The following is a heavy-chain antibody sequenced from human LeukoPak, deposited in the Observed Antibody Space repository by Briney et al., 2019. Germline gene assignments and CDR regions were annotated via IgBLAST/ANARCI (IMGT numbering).Heavy chain of an antibody. CDR2: IYYSGST. CDR1: GGSISSGGYY. CDR3: ARSPDTAMVFVDY. D-gene: IGHD5-18*01. V-gene: IGHV4-31*03. J-gene: IGHJ4*02. Sequence: TSQTLSLTCTVSGGSISSGGYYWSWIRQHPGKGLEWIGYIYYSGSTYYNPSLKSRVTISVDTSKNQFSLKLSSVTAADTAVYYCARSPDTAMVFVDYWGQGTLVTVSS.